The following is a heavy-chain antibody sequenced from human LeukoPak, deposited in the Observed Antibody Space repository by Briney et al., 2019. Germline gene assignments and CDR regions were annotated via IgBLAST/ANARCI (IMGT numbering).Heavy chain of an antibody. V-gene: IGHV7-4-1*02. CDR2: INTNTGNP. CDR3: ARFADYGDSRYNWFDP. D-gene: IGHD4-17*01. J-gene: IGHJ5*02. Sequence: ASVKVSCKASVYTFTSYAMNWVRQAPGQGLEGMGWINTNTGNPTYAQGFTGRFVFSLDTSVSTAYLQISSLKAEDTAVYYCARFADYGDSRYNWFDPWGQGTLVTVSS. CDR1: VYTFTSYA.